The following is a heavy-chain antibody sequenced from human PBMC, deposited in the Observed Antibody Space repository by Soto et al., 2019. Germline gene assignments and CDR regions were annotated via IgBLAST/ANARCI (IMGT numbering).Heavy chain of an antibody. V-gene: IGHV4-59*01. CDR2: IYYSGST. D-gene: IGHD3-10*01. CDR1: GGSISSYY. J-gene: IGHJ6*02. Sequence: SETLSLTCTVSGGSISSYYWSWIRQPPGKGLEWIGYIYYSGSTNYNPSLKSRVTISVDTSKNQFSLKLSSVTAADTAVYYCAREGAVAMVRGVPLWYYGMDVWGQGTTVTVYS. CDR3: AREGAVAMVRGVPLWYYGMDV.